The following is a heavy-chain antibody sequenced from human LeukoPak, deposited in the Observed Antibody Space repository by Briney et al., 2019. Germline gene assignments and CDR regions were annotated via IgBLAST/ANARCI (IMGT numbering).Heavy chain of an antibody. CDR2: IYYSGST. CDR1: GGSISSYY. CDR3: AREGLSVYGMDV. Sequence: SETLSLTCTVSGGSISSYYWSWIRQPPGKGLEWIGYIYYSGSTNYNPSLKSRVTISVDTSKNQFSLKLSSVTAADTAVYYCAREGLSVYGMDVWDQGTTVTVSS. V-gene: IGHV4-59*01. J-gene: IGHJ6*02. D-gene: IGHD3/OR15-3a*01.